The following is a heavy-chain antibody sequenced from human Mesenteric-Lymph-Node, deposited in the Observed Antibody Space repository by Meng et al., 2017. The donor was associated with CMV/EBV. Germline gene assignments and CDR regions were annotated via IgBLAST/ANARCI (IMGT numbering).Heavy chain of an antibody. Sequence: GSLRLSCTVSGGSISSSTYYWAWIRQPPGKGLEWIGSIYFSGSTHYNPSLKSRVTISVDTSKNQFSLRLKSVTAADTAVFYCARQGSQHYYDTSGYFPLDSWGQGTLVTVSS. CDR2: IYFSGST. CDR3: ARQGSQHYYDTSGYFPLDS. J-gene: IGHJ4*02. CDR1: GGSISSSTYY. D-gene: IGHD3-22*01. V-gene: IGHV4-39*01.